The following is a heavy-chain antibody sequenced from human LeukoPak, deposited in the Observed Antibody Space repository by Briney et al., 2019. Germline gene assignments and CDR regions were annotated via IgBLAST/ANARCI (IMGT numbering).Heavy chain of an antibody. D-gene: IGHD6-13*01. Sequence: GGSLRLSCAASGFTFDDYAMHWVRQAPGKGLEWVSGISWNSGSIGYADSVKGRFTISRDNAKNSLYLQMNSLRAGDTALYYCAKDIVAAAGTVPGLDYWGQGTLVTVSS. CDR2: ISWNSGSI. CDR3: AKDIVAAAGTVPGLDY. J-gene: IGHJ4*02. CDR1: GFTFDDYA. V-gene: IGHV3-9*01.